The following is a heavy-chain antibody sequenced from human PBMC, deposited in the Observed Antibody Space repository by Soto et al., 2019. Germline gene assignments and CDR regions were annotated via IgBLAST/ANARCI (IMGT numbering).Heavy chain of an antibody. D-gene: IGHD6-13*01. J-gene: IGHJ1*01. V-gene: IGHV1-46*01. CDR1: GYTFTSYY. CDR2: INPSGGST. Sequence: ASVKVSCKASGYTFTSYYMHWVRQAPGQGLEWMGIINPSGGSTSYAQKFQGRVTMTRDTSTSTVYMELSSLRSEDTAVYYCARVGGGLGYSRSWARGLFQHWGQGTLVTV. CDR3: ARVGGGLGYSRSWARGLFQH.